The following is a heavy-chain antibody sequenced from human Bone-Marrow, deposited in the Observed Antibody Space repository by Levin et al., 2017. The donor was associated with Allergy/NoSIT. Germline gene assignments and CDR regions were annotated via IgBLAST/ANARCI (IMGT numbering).Heavy chain of an antibody. CDR1: GGSFSGYY. D-gene: IGHD2-2*02. CDR2: INHSGST. CDR3: ARVERGYCSSTSCYTVLEIPPWWFDP. Sequence: SETLSLTCAVYGGSFSGYYWSWIRQPPGKGLEWIGEINHSGSTNYNPSLKSRVTISVDTSKNQFSLKLSSVTAADTAVYYCARVERGYCSSTSCYTVLEIPPWWFDPWGQGTLVTVSS. V-gene: IGHV4-34*01. J-gene: IGHJ5*02.